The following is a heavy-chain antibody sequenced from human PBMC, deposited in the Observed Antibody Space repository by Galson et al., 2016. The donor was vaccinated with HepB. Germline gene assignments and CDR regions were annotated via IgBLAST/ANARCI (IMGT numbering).Heavy chain of an antibody. D-gene: IGHD2-21*02. CDR1: GFSFSNYG. V-gene: IGHV3-33*06. CDR2: IWYDGSNK. CDR3: AKSLLGVTLVSYYYGMDV. Sequence: SLRLSCAASGFSFSNYGMYWVRQAPGKGLEWVTVIWYDGSNKYYADSVKGRFTISRDNSKNTLYLQMKSLRAEDTAVYYCAKSLLGVTLVSYYYGMDVWGQGTTVTVSS. J-gene: IGHJ6*02.